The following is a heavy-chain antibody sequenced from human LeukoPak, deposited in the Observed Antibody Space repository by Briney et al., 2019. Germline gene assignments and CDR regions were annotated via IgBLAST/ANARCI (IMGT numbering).Heavy chain of an antibody. D-gene: IGHD2-15*01. Sequence: GESLKISCKGSGYSFTSCWIGWVRQMPGKGLEWMGIIYPGDSDTRYSPSFQGQVTISADKSISTAYLQWSSLKASDTAMYYCARSLGYCSGGSCYWGYYGMDVWGQGTTVTVSS. CDR2: IYPGDSDT. CDR3: ARSLGYCSGGSCYWGYYGMDV. CDR1: GYSFTSCW. V-gene: IGHV5-51*01. J-gene: IGHJ6*02.